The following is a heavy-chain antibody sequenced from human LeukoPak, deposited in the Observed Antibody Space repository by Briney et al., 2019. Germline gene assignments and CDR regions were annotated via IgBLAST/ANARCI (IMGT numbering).Heavy chain of an antibody. J-gene: IGHJ4*02. Sequence: ASVKVSCKASGYTFTSYGISWVRQAPGQGLEWMGWISAYNGNTNYAQKLQGRVTMTTDTSTSTAYMELRSLRSDDTAVYYCATSPNWADEYPSYYFDYWGQGTLVTVSS. D-gene: IGHD7-27*01. CDR1: GYTFTSYG. V-gene: IGHV1-18*01. CDR2: ISAYNGNT. CDR3: ATSPNWADEYPSYYFDY.